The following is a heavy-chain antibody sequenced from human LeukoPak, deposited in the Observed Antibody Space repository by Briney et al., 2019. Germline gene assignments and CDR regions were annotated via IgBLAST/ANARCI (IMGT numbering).Heavy chain of an antibody. CDR3: ARGSRVTTRLDAFDI. D-gene: IGHD4-17*01. Sequence: GGSLRLSCAASGFTFSSYSMNWVRQAPGKGLEWVSAISGSGGSTYYADSVKGRFTISRDNSKNTLYLQMNSLRAEDTAVYYCARGSRVTTRLDAFDIWGQGTMVIVSS. V-gene: IGHV3-23*01. CDR1: GFTFSSYS. J-gene: IGHJ3*02. CDR2: ISGSGGST.